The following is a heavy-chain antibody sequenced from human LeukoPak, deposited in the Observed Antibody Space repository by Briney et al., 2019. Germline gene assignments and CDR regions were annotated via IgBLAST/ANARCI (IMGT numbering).Heavy chain of an antibody. CDR3: ANENGGPDY. CDR1: GFTFSSYD. CDR2: IRYDGSNK. V-gene: IGHV3-30*02. Sequence: GGSLRLSCAASGFTFSSYDMHWVRQAPGKGLEWVAFIRYDGSNKYYADSVKGQFIISRDNSKNTLYLQMSSVRAEDTAVYYCANENGGPDYWGQGTLVTVSS. J-gene: IGHJ4*02. D-gene: IGHD3-10*01.